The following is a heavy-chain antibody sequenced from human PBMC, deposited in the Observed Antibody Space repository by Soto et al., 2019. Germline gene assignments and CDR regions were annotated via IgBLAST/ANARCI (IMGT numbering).Heavy chain of an antibody. V-gene: IGHV1-18*01. J-gene: IGHJ6*02. CDR1: GYTFTSYG. CDR2: ISAYNGNT. Sequence: GASVKVSCKASGYTFTSYGISWVRQAPGQGLEWMGWISAYNGNTNYAQKLQGRVTMTTDTSTSTAYMELRSLRSDDAAVYYRARERDFWSGYFRDYYGMDVSGQGTTVTVSS. D-gene: IGHD3-3*01. CDR3: ARERDFWSGYFRDYYGMDV.